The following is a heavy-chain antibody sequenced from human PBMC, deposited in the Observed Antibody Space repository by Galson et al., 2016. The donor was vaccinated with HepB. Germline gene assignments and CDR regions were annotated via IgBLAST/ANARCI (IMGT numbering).Heavy chain of an antibody. Sequence: SLRLSCAASGFIFSNYATHWVRQAPGRGLEWVAAISHAGSNKSYGDSVRGRFTISRDNAKNSLYLQMNSLRDEDTAVYYCARGYGMDVWGQGTTVTVSS. J-gene: IGHJ6*02. CDR2: ISHAGSNK. CDR1: GFIFSNYA. CDR3: ARGYGMDV. V-gene: IGHV3-30*03. D-gene: IGHD2-15*01.